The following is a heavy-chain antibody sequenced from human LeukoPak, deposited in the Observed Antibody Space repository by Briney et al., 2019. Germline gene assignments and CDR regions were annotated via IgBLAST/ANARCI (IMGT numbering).Heavy chain of an antibody. CDR3: AKPEWAGTPNNYYFDF. Sequence: GGSLRLSCAASGFTFSNYAMSWVRQAPGKGLEWVSSVSGNGGATYYADSVKGRFTISRDNSKNTLCLQMDSLRVEDTGVYYCAKPEWAGTPNNYYFDFWGQGTLVTVSS. D-gene: IGHD6-19*01. CDR2: VSGNGGAT. CDR1: GFTFSNYA. J-gene: IGHJ4*02. V-gene: IGHV3-23*01.